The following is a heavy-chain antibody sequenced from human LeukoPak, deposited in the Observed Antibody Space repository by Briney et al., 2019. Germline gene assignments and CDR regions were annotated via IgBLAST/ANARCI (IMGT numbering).Heavy chain of an antibody. CDR2: IIPIFGTA. V-gene: IGHV1-69*13. Sequence: SVKVSCKASGRTFSSYAISWVRQAPGQGLEWMGGIIPIFGTANYAQKFQGRVTITADESTSTAYMELSSLRSEDTAVYYCAVGYYDSSGSGDYWGQGTLVTVSS. J-gene: IGHJ4*02. CDR3: AVGYYDSSGSGDY. CDR1: GRTFSSYA. D-gene: IGHD3-22*01.